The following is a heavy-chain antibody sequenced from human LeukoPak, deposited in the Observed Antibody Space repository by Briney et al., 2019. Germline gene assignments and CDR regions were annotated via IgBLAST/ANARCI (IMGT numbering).Heavy chain of an antibody. V-gene: IGHV4-39*07. Sequence: SETLSLTCTVSGGSISSSSYYWGWIRQPPGKGLEWIGSIYYSGSTYYNPSLKSRVTISVDTSKNQFSLKLSSVTAADTAVYYCARGGLCSSTSCYTHIDYWGQGTLVTVSS. CDR2: IYYSGST. J-gene: IGHJ4*02. CDR3: ARGGLCSSTSCYTHIDY. CDR1: GGSISSSSYY. D-gene: IGHD2-2*02.